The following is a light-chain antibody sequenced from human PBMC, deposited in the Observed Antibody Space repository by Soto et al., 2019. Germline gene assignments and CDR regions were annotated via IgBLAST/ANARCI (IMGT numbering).Light chain of an antibody. V-gene: IGKV3-15*01. J-gene: IGKJ4*02. Sequence: ETVMTQSAATLSVSPGERATLSCRAGQSISNSLAWYQQNPGQAPRLLIYGATTRATGIPSRFNGSGSGTEVTLTISSLQSEDFAVYYCQQYNNWPLTFGGGTKVEIK. CDR3: QQYNNWPLT. CDR1: QSISNS. CDR2: GAT.